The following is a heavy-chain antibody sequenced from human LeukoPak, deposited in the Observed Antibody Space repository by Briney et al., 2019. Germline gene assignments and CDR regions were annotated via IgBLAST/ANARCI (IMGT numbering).Heavy chain of an antibody. CDR2: IYSGGST. D-gene: IGHD3-3*01. Sequence: GGSLRLSCTASGFYVSRNYMSWVRQAPGKGLEWVSVIYSGGSTYYADSVKGRFTISRDNSENTLYLHMNNLRAEDTAVYFCAGNQGPTIFGGGYWGQGTLVAVSS. CDR3: AGNQGPTIFGGGY. CDR1: GFYVSRNY. V-gene: IGHV3-53*01. J-gene: IGHJ4*02.